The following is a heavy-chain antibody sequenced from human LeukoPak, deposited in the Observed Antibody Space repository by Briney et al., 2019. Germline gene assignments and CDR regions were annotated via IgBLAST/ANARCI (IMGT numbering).Heavy chain of an antibody. CDR2: ISGSGGST. CDR1: GFTFSSYT. J-gene: IGHJ4*02. V-gene: IGHV3-23*01. CDR3: AKEADSAGWFFDN. D-gene: IGHD6-19*01. Sequence: GGSLRLSCAASGFTFSSYTMSWVRQAPGMGLEWVSGISGSGGSTYYSDSVKGRFTFSRDNSKNSLYLQMNNLRVEDTAIYYCAKEADSAGWFFDNWGQGTLATVSS.